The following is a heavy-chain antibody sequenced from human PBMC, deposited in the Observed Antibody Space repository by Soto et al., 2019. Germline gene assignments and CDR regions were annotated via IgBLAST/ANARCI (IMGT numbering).Heavy chain of an antibody. CDR1: GLPFSDYY. J-gene: IGHJ4*02. CDR2: IGSSSSYT. V-gene: IGHV3-11*05. CDR3: ARRRPTGYYNY. D-gene: IGHD3-9*01. Sequence: QVQLVESGGDLVKPGGSLRLSCAASGLPFSDYYMSWIRQAPGKGLEWVSSIGSSSSYTNYADSVKGRFTLSRDNAKNSLFLQMNSLRAEDTAVYYCARRRPTGYYNYWGQGPLVTVSA.